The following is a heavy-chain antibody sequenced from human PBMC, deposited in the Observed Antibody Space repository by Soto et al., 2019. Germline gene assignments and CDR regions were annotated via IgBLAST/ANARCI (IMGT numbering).Heavy chain of an antibody. D-gene: IGHD1-7*01. CDR2: TRNKANSYTK. CDR3: VSSTGNYRNFDY. Sequence: EVQLVESGGGLVQPGGSLRLSCAASGFTFSDHYMDGVRQAPGKGLEWVGRTRNKANSYTKEYAASVKGRFTISRDDAKNSLYLQMNSLKTEDTAVYYCVSSTGNYRNFDYWGQGTLVTVSS. CDR1: GFTFSDHY. J-gene: IGHJ4*02. V-gene: IGHV3-72*01.